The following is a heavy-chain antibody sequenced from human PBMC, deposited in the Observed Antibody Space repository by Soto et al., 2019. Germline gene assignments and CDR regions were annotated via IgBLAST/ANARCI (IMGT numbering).Heavy chain of an antibody. CDR1: GGSISSYY. J-gene: IGHJ6*03. D-gene: IGHD2-2*01. Sequence: SETLSLTCTVSGGSISSYYWSWIRQPPGKGLEWIGYIYYSGSTNYNPSLKSRVTISVDTSKNQFSLKLSSVTAADTAVYYCARLGYCSSTSCYYYYYMDVWGKGTTVTVSS. CDR3: ARLGYCSSTSCYYYYYMDV. V-gene: IGHV4-59*08. CDR2: IYYSGST.